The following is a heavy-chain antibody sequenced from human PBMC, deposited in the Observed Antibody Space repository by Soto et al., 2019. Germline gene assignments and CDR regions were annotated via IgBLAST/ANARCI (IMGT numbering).Heavy chain of an antibody. Sequence: SVKVSCKASGGTFSSYAISWVRQAPGQGLEWMGGIIPIFGTANYAQKFQGRVTITADESTSTAYMELSSLRSEDTAVYYCAFRDCSGGSCYSGAYYYGMDVWGQGTTVTVSS. CDR3: AFRDCSGGSCYSGAYYYGMDV. CDR2: IIPIFGTA. V-gene: IGHV1-69*13. J-gene: IGHJ6*02. D-gene: IGHD2-15*01. CDR1: GGTFSSYA.